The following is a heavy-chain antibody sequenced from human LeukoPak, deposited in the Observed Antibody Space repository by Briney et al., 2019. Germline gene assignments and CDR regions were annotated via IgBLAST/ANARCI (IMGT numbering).Heavy chain of an antibody. CDR1: GYTFTSYD. CDR3: ARGIAAPPYYYYGMDV. J-gene: IGHJ6*02. D-gene: IGHD6-6*01. Sequence: ASVKVSCKASGYTFTSYDINWVRQATGQGLEWKGWLNPNSGNTGYAQKFQGRVTMTRNTSISTAYMELSSLRSEDTAVYYCARGIAAPPYYYYGMDVWGQGTTVTVSS. V-gene: IGHV1-8*01. CDR2: LNPNSGNT.